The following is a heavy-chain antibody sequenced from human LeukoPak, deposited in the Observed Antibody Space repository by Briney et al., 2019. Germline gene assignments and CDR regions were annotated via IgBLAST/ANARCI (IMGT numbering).Heavy chain of an antibody. Sequence: HPGRSLRLSCAASGFTFSSYVMHWVRQAPGKGLEWVAVIWYNGSNKYYADSVKGRFTISRDNSKNTLYLQMNSLRAEDTAVYYCAKVHPIPYYMFVWRKGTTVTVSS. V-gene: IGHV3-33*06. J-gene: IGHJ6*03. CDR1: GFTFSSYV. CDR2: IWYNGSNK. CDR3: AKVHPIPYYMFV.